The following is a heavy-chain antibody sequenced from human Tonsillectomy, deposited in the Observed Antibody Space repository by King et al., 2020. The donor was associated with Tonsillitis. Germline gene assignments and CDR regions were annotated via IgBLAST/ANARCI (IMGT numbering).Heavy chain of an antibody. D-gene: IGHD2-15*01. J-gene: IGHJ1*01. CDR3: ASVVVRYGAVYFQH. V-gene: IGHV1-18*04. CDR2: IIAYNGNT. CDR1: GYTFTSYG. Sequence: VQLVESGAEVKKPRASVKVSCKASGYTFTSYGISWVRQAPGQGLEWMGWIIAYNGNTNYAQTLQGRVTMTTDTSTSTAYMELRSLRSDDTAVYYCASVVVRYGAVYFQHWGQGTLVTVSS.